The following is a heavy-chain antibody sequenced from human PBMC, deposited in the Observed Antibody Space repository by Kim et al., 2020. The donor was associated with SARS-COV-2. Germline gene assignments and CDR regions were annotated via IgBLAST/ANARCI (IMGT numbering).Heavy chain of an antibody. CDR2: IWYDGSNK. V-gene: IGHV3-33*01. D-gene: IGHD3-10*01. Sequence: GGSLRLSCAASGFTFSSYGMHWVRQAPGKGLEWVALIWYDGSNKYFADSVKGRFTISRDNSKNTLYLQMNSLRAEDTAVYYCARESGGYYYGSGTSGDYYGMDVWGQGTTGTVSS. CDR3: ARESGGYYYGSGTSGDYYGMDV. J-gene: IGHJ6*02. CDR1: GFTFSSYG.